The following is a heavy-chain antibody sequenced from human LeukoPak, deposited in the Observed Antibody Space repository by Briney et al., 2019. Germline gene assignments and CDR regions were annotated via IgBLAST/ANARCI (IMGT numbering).Heavy chain of an antibody. Sequence: GGSLRLSCAASGFTFSNYAITRVRQAPGKGLEWVSYISSSSSTIYYADSVKGQFTISRDNAKNSLYLQMNSLRDEDTAVYYCARVQPPPTVVTPRYYYYGMDVWGQGTTVTVSS. CDR1: GFTFSNYA. J-gene: IGHJ6*02. V-gene: IGHV3-48*02. CDR3: ARVQPPPTVVTPRYYYYGMDV. CDR2: ISSSSSTI. D-gene: IGHD4-23*01.